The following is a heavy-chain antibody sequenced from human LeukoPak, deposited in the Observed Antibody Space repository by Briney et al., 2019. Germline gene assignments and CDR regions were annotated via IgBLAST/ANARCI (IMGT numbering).Heavy chain of an antibody. V-gene: IGHV1-18*01. D-gene: IGHD6-13*01. J-gene: IGHJ6*02. CDR3: ARVMIAAAGTHYYGMDV. Sequence: ASVKVSCKASGYTFTSYGISSVRQAPGQGLEWMGWISAYNGNTNYAQKLQGRVTMTTDTSTSTAYMELRSLRSDDTAVYYCARVMIAAAGTHYYGMDVWGQGTTVTVSS. CDR2: ISAYNGNT. CDR1: GYTFTSYG.